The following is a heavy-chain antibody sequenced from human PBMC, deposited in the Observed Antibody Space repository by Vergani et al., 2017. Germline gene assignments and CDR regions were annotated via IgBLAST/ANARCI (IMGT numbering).Heavy chain of an antibody. CDR1: GFTFSDYY. J-gene: IGHJ5*02. CDR2: ISSSSSYI. CDR3: ATAGVGATYNWFDP. Sequence: QVRLVESGGGLVKPGGSLRLSCAASGFTFSDYYMSWIRQAPGKGLEWVSYISSSSSYIYYADSVKGRFTISRDNAKNSLYLQMNSLRAEDTAVYYCATAGVGATYNWFDPWGQGTLVTVSS. V-gene: IGHV3-11*06. D-gene: IGHD1-26*01.